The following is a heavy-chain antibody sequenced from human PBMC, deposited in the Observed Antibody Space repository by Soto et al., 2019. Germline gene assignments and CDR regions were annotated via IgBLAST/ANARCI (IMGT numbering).Heavy chain of an antibody. CDR2: IYTCGST. CDR3: ARSNYGFDY. D-gene: IGHD4-17*01. V-gene: IGHV4-4*07. Sequence: SETLSLTCTVSGGSISSYYWSWIRQPAGKGLEWIGRIYTCGSTNYNPSLKSRVTISVVTSKNQFTLKMSSVTAADTAIYYCARSNYGFDYWGQATLVTVSS. J-gene: IGHJ4*02. CDR1: GGSISSYY.